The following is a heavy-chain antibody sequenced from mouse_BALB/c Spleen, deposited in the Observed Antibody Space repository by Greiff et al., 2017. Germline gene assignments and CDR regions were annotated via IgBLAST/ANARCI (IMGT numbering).Heavy chain of an antibody. Sequence: EVQGVESGGGLVKPGGSLKLSCAASGFTFSDYYMYWVRQTPEKRLEWVATISDGGSYTYYPDSVKGRFTISRDNAKNNLYLQMSSLKSEDTAMYYCARGYGYEYYFDYWGQGTTLTVSS. CDR3: ARGYGYEYYFDY. V-gene: IGHV5-4*02. D-gene: IGHD2-2*01. J-gene: IGHJ2*01. CDR1: GFTFSDYY. CDR2: ISDGGSYT.